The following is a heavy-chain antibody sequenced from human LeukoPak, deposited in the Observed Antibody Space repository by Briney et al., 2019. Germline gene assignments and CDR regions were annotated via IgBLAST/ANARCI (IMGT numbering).Heavy chain of an antibody. CDR1: EFTFSSYN. D-gene: IGHD3-9*01. Sequence: GGSLRLFCAASEFTFSSYNMNWVRQAPGKGLEWLSYISATGTTIYYADSVKGRFTISRDNAKNSLYLQMTSLRAEDTALYYCARGRRYFDWLVDYFDFWGQGTLVTVSS. CDR3: ARGRRYFDWLVDYFDF. J-gene: IGHJ4*02. CDR2: ISATGTTI. V-gene: IGHV3-48*01.